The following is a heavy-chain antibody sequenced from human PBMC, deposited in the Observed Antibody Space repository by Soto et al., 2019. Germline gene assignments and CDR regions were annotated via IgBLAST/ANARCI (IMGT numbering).Heavy chain of an antibody. Sequence: PSETLSLTCTVSGGSIINGNYSWTWIRQPPGKALEWIGYIYHSGSTYCNPSIRSRVTISVDRSKNQFSLNMRSVTAADTAVYYCASRFVDAATGYFEHWGQGALVTVSS. D-gene: IGHD6-25*01. V-gene: IGHV4-30-2*01. CDR3: ASRFVDAATGYFEH. J-gene: IGHJ4*02. CDR2: IYHSGST. CDR1: GGSIINGNYS.